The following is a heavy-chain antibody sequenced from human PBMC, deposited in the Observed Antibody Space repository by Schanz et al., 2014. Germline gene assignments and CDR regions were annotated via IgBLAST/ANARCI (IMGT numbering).Heavy chain of an antibody. CDR3: ARVGRNSYGFTSRFDA. CDR2: ITYSGGT. D-gene: IGHD3-16*01. Sequence: QVQLQESGPGLVRPSETLSLTCTVSGGSISSYYWSWIRQSPGKGPEWIGYITYSGGTNHNASLKSRVTISEDTAKNQFSLKVTSVTAADTAIYYCARVGRNSYGFTSRFDAWGQGTLVAVSS. CDR1: GGSISSYY. V-gene: IGHV4-59*01. J-gene: IGHJ5*02.